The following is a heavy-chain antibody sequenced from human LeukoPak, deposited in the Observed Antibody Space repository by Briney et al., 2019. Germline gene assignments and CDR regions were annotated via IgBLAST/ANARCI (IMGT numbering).Heavy chain of an antibody. Sequence: PSETLSLTCAVYGGSFSGYYWSWIRQPPGKGLEWIGEINHSGSTNYNPSLKSRVTISVDTSKNQFSLKLSSVTAADTAVYYCARGRGRAVVSVGIAVAGTLDYWGQGTPVTVSS. D-gene: IGHD6-19*01. J-gene: IGHJ4*02. CDR2: INHSGST. V-gene: IGHV4-34*01. CDR1: GGSFSGYY. CDR3: ARGRGRAVVSVGIAVAGTLDY.